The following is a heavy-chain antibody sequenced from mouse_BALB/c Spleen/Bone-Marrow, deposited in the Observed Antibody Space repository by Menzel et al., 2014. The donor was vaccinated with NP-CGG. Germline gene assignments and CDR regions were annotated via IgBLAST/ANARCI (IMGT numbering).Heavy chain of an antibody. J-gene: IGHJ2*01. CDR1: GFTFGNYG. D-gene: IGHD2-1*01. CDR2: INSNGGST. V-gene: IGHV5-6-3*01. CDR3: VRGNYGNYVDYFDF. Sequence: EVKLVESGGGLVQPGGSLKLSCAASGFTFGNYGMSWVRQTPDKRLELVATINSNGGSTYYPDSVKGRFTISRDTAKNTLYLQMSSLKSEETAMYYCVRGNYGNYVDYFDFWGQGTTLTVSS.